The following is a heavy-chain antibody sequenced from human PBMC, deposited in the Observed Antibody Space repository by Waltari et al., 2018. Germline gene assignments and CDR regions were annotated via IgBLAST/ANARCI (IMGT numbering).Heavy chain of an antibody. J-gene: IGHJ3*01. CDR2: ISYDGAT. Sequence: QLQLQESGPGLVQPSETLSLTCRVSGGSITSTKHYWGWIRQPPGQGLGWLGTISYDGATYNSPSLRGRVTVSRDTSMNQLSLKLGSVTAADTAVYYCATYIGASVGTAAFDVWGQGTMVTVSS. D-gene: IGHD1-1*01. CDR1: GGSITSTKHY. V-gene: IGHV4-39*01. CDR3: ATYIGASVGTAAFDV.